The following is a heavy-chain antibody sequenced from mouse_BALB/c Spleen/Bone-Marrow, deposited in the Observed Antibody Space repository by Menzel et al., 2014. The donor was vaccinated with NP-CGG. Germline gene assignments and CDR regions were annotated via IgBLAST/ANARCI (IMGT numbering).Heavy chain of an antibody. Sequence: QVQLKESGPGLVAPSQSLSITCTVSGSSLTSYGVHWVRQPPGKGLEWLGVIWAGGSTNYNSALMSRLSISKDNSKNQVFLKMNSLQTDDTAMYYCASMITAAWFAYWGQGTLVTVSA. CDR1: GSSLTSYG. CDR3: ASMITAAWFAY. D-gene: IGHD2-4*01. CDR2: IWAGGST. V-gene: IGHV2-9*02. J-gene: IGHJ3*01.